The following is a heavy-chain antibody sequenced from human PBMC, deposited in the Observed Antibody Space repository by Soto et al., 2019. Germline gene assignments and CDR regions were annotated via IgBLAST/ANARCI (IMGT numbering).Heavy chain of an antibody. J-gene: IGHJ4*02. D-gene: IGHD4-17*01. CDR2: INHSGST. CDR1: GGSFSGYY. CDR3: ARTTAVPNTLRSRYFFDY. V-gene: IGHV4-34*01. Sequence: SETLSLTCAVYGGSFSGYYWSWIRQPPGKGLEWIGEINHSGSTNYNPSLKSRVTISVDTSKNQFSLKLSSVTAADTAVYYCARTTAVPNTLRSRYFFDYWGQGTLVTAPQ.